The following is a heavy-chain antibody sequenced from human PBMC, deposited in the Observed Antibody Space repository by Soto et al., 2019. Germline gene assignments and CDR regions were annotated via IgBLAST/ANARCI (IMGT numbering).Heavy chain of an antibody. V-gene: IGHV3-30*03. CDR2: ISFDGSKK. CDR3: VNPFYDFWSGYLLQY. CDR1: GFTFNSYG. Sequence: QVRLVESGGGVVQPGMSLRLACAASGFTFNSYGLHWVRQAPGKGLEWVSLISFDGSKKYYADSVKGRFTISRDTSKKMLYLQMNSLTPDDTAVYDCVNPFYDFWSGYLLQYWGQGTLVTVSS. J-gene: IGHJ4*02. D-gene: IGHD3-3*01.